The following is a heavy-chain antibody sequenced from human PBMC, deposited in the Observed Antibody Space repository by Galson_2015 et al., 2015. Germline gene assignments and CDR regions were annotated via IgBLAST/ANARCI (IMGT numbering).Heavy chain of an antibody. Sequence: SLRLSCASSGFTFNSYWMTWVRQAPGKGLEWVANIKEDGTYKYYVDSVKGRFTISRDNAKNSLYLQMNSLRAEDTAVYHCARDLGYLTFEVWGQGTVVTVSS. CDR3: ARDLGYLTFEV. CDR1: GFTFNSYW. CDR2: IKEDGTYK. D-gene: IGHD5-18*01. J-gene: IGHJ3*01. V-gene: IGHV3-7*03.